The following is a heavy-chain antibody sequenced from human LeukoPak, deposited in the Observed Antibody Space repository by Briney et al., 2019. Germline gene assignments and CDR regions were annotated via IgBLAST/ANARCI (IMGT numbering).Heavy chain of an antibody. CDR2: IRYDGSNK. CDR3: ARDTVRRTHYDFWSGYDNFDY. CDR1: GFTFSSYG. V-gene: IGHV3-30*02. J-gene: IGHJ4*02. D-gene: IGHD3-3*01. Sequence: PGGSLRLSCAASGFTFSSYGVHWVRQAPGKGLEWVAYIRYDGSNKYYADSVKGRFTISRDNAKNSLYLQMNSLRAEDTAVYYCARDTVRRTHYDFWSGYDNFDYWGQGTLVTVSS.